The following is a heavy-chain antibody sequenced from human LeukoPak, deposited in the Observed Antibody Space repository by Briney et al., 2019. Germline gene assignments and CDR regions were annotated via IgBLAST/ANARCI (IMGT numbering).Heavy chain of an antibody. CDR1: GGTFTIYA. V-gene: IGHV1-69*04. Sequence: SGNVSCKASGGTFTIYAISWVRQGPGQGLEWMGSIIPILGIANYAQKFQGRVTITADNSTSTAYMELSSLRSEDTAVYYCARDKAYCGGDCYRVFDYWGQGTLVTVSS. J-gene: IGHJ4*02. CDR2: IIPILGIA. D-gene: IGHD2-21*02. CDR3: ARDKAYCGGDCYRVFDY.